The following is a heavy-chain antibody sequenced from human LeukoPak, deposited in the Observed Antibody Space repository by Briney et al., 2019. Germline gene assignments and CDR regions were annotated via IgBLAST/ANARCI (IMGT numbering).Heavy chain of an antibody. J-gene: IGHJ4*02. CDR2: IKSKTDGGTT. Sequence: GGSLRLSCAASGFTFSNVWMSWVRQAPGKGLEWVGRIKSKTDGGTTDYAAPVKGRFTISRDDSKNTLYLQMNSLKTEDTAVYYCTTETSLGYCSSTSCYSFDYWGQGTLVTVSS. CDR1: GFTFSNVW. CDR3: TTETSLGYCSSTSCYSFDY. V-gene: IGHV3-15*01. D-gene: IGHD2-2*01.